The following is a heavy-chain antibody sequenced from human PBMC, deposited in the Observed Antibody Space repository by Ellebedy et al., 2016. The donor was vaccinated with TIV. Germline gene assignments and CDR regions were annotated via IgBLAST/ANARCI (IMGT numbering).Heavy chain of an antibody. J-gene: IGHJ3*02. CDR2: IWYDGSKK. D-gene: IGHD1-26*01. CDR3: ARYVGADHSGACDI. V-gene: IGHV3-33*08. CDR1: GFTFSSYG. Sequence: GESLKISCAASGFTFSSYGMHWVRQAPGKGLEWVAVIWYDGSKKYYVDSVKGRFTISRDNSKNTLYLQMNSLRAEDTAVYYCARYVGADHSGACDIWGQGTMVTVSS.